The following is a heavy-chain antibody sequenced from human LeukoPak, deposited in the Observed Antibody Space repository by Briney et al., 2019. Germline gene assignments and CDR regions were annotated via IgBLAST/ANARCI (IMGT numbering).Heavy chain of an antibody. CDR3: ARYVATISNWFDP. Sequence: PSETLSLTCTVSGGSISGGGYYWSWIRQHPGNGLEWIGYIYYSGSTYYNPSLKSRITISVDTSKNQFSLKLSSVTAADTAVYYCARYVATISNWFDPWGQGTLVTVSS. V-gene: IGHV4-31*03. D-gene: IGHD5-12*01. J-gene: IGHJ5*02. CDR1: GGSISGGGYY. CDR2: IYYSGST.